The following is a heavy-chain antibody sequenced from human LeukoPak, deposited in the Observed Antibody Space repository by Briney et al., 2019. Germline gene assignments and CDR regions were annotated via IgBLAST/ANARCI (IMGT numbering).Heavy chain of an antibody. CDR3: AKGSSGYFADL. V-gene: IGHV3-23*01. CDR1: GFIFNNFG. CDR2: ISNDGGGT. D-gene: IGHD3-22*01. Sequence: GGSLRLSCTASGFIFNNFGLMWVRQAPGKGLECVSAISNDGGGTTYADFVKGRFTISRDNSKNTLLLQMNSLRAEDTALYYCAKGSSGYFADLWGQGTLVTVSS. J-gene: IGHJ5*02.